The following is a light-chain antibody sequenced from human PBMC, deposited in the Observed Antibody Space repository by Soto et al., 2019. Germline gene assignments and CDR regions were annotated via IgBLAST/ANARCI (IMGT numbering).Light chain of an antibody. CDR2: EGS. CDR3: SSYSTTTTPQWV. Sequence: QSALTQPASVSGSPGQSITISCTGTSSDIGAYNVVSWYQHHPGKAPKLVIYEGSKRPSGVSNRFSASKSGNTASLTISGLQAEDEADYYCSSYSTTTTPQWVFGGGTKLTVL. CDR1: SSDIGAYNV. V-gene: IGLV2-23*01. J-gene: IGLJ3*02.